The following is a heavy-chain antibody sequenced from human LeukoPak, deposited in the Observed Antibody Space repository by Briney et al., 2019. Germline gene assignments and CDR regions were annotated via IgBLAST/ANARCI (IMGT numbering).Heavy chain of an antibody. D-gene: IGHD3-22*01. V-gene: IGHV3-48*03. J-gene: IGHJ4*02. CDR1: GFTFSSYE. Sequence: GGSLRLSCAASGFTFSSYEMNWVRQAPGKGLEWVSYISSSGSTIYYADSVEGRFTISRDNAKNSLYLQMNSLRAEDTAVYYCARVRGLKYYYGSSGYYAFDYWGQGTLVTVSS. CDR3: ARVRGLKYYYGSSGYYAFDY. CDR2: ISSSGSTI.